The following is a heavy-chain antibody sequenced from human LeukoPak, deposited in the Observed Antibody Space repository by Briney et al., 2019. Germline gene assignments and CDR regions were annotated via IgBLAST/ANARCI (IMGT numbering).Heavy chain of an antibody. V-gene: IGHV3-21*01. D-gene: IGHD5-12*01. CDR1: GFTFSSYS. Sequence: GGSLRLSCAASGFTFSSYSMNWVRQAPGKGLEWVSSISSSSSYIYYADSVKGRFTTSRDNAKNSLYLQMNSLRAEDTAVYYCARDRGATGHSDDAFDIWGQGTMVTVSS. CDR3: ARDRGATGHSDDAFDI. CDR2: ISSSSSYI. J-gene: IGHJ3*02.